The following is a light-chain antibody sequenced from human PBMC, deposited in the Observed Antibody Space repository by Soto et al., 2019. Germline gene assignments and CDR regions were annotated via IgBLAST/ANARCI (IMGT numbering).Light chain of an antibody. CDR2: DAS. J-gene: IGKJ1*01. CDR1: QSVSSN. CDR3: HQYYNWPGT. Sequence: EIVMTQSPATLSVSLGERATLSCRASQSVSSNLAWYQQIRGQAPRLLIYDASTRATGIPARFSGSGSGTDFTLTISSLQSEDFAVYYCHQYYNWPGTFGQGTKVDIK. V-gene: IGKV3-15*01.